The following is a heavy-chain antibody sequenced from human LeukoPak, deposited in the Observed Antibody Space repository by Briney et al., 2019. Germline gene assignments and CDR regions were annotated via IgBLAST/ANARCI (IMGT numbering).Heavy chain of an antibody. D-gene: IGHD1-1*01. CDR3: ARDLDSPSEDY. V-gene: IGHV3-21*01. CDR2: ISSSSSYI. Sequence: GGSLRLSCAASGFTFSNYWMSWVRQAPGKGLEWVSSISSSSSYIYYADSVKGRFTISRDNAKSSLYLQMNSLRAEDTAVYYCARDLDSPSEDYWGQGTLVTVSS. J-gene: IGHJ4*02. CDR1: GFTFSNYW.